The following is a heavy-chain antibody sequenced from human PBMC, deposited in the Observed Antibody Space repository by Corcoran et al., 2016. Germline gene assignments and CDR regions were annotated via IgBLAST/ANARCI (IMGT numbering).Heavy chain of an antibody. V-gene: IGHV4-34*01. CDR3: ARGRTLSN. CDR2: ISHSGST. D-gene: IGHD2-15*01. CDR1: GGSFSGYY. Sequence: QVQLQQWGAGLLKPSETLSLTCAVYGGSFSGYYWSWIRQPPGKGLEWIGEISHSGSTNYNPSLKSRVTISVDTSKNQFSLKLSSVTAADTAVYYCARGRTLSNWGQGTLVTVSS. J-gene: IGHJ4*02.